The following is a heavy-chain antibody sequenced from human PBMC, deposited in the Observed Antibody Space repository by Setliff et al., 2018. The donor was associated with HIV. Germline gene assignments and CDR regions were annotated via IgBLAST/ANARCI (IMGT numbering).Heavy chain of an antibody. J-gene: IGHJ4*02. D-gene: IGHD6-19*01. CDR2: IRNDGSEK. CDR3: AQDGLAVGALIDY. Sequence: PGGSLRLSCAASGFSFSTYGMHWVRQDPGKGLEWVAFIRNDGSEKYYIDSVKGRFTISRDNSKNTLYLQMNSLRAEDTAVYYCAQDGLAVGALIDYWGQGTLVTVSS. CDR1: GFSFSTYG. V-gene: IGHV3-30*02.